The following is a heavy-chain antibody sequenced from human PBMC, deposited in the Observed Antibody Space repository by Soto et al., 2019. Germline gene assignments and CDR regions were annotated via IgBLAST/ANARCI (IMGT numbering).Heavy chain of an antibody. CDR2: ISSSSSYI. V-gene: IGHV3-21*01. CDR1: GFTFSSYS. J-gene: IGHJ6*02. Sequence: GGSLRLSCAASGFTFSSYSMNWVRQAPGKGLEWVSSISSSSSYIYYADSVKGRFTISRDNAKNSLYLQMNSLRAEDTAAYYCARDIRDYGMDVWGQGTTVTVSS. CDR3: ARDIRDYGMDV.